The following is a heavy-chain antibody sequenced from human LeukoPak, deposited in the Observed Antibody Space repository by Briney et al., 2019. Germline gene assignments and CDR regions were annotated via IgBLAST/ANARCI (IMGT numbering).Heavy chain of an antibody. V-gene: IGHV4-34*01. CDR1: GGSFSGYY. J-gene: IGHJ6*02. CDR3: ARGVLSSLYSYYGMDV. Sequence: SETLSLTCAVYGGSFSGYYWSWIRQPPGKGLEWIGEINHSGSANYNPSLESRVTISVDTSKTQFSLKLSSVTAADTAVYYCARGVLSSLYSYYGMDVWGQGTTVTVSS. CDR2: INHSGSA.